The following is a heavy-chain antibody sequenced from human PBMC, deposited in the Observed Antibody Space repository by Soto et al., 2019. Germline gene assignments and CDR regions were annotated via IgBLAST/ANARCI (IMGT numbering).Heavy chain of an antibody. Sequence: EVQLLEYGGGVVQPGGSLRLSCTASGFTFFNYAMSWVRQAPGMGLEWVAVIRDTGGTTFYAPSVNGRFTVSRDDSKTTLYLQMNRLGAEDTDIYYCAKRRGSGSPLYYNMAVWGLGTTVTVSS. V-gene: IGHV3-23*01. D-gene: IGHD3-10*01. CDR2: IRDTGGTT. J-gene: IGHJ6*02. CDR1: GFTFFNYA. CDR3: AKRRGSGSPLYYNMAV.